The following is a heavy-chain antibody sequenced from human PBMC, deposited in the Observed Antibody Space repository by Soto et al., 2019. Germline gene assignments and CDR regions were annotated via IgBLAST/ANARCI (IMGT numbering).Heavy chain of an antibody. J-gene: IGHJ3*02. D-gene: IGHD3-10*01. CDR1: GGSISRSSYY. V-gene: IGHV4-39*02. CDR3: ARDFILGLLWFGELQAPI. Sequence: XETLSLTCMVSGGSISRSSYYWGWIRQPPGKGLEWIGSIYYSGSTYYNPSLKILVTISVDTSKYQFSLKLSSVTAADAAVYYCARDFILGLLWFGELQAPIWGQGTMVTVS. CDR2: IYYSGST.